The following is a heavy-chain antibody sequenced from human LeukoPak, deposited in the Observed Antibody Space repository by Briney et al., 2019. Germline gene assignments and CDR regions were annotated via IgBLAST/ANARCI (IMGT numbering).Heavy chain of an antibody. Sequence: SETLSLTCTVSGGPISSYYWSWIRQPPGKGLEWIGYIYYSGSTNYSPSLKSRVTISVDTSKNQFSLKLSSVTAADTAVYYCARGAGSPFDYWGQGTLVTVSS. CDR3: ARGAGSPFDY. CDR2: IYYSGST. J-gene: IGHJ4*02. V-gene: IGHV4-59*01. CDR1: GGPISSYY.